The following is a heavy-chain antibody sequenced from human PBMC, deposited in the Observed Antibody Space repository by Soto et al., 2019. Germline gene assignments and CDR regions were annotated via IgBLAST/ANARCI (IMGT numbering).Heavy chain of an antibody. V-gene: IGHV3-30-3*01. CDR1: GFTFSSYA. CDR2: ISYDGNNK. CDR3: ARESAYSSSSPLEY. Sequence: QVQLVESGGGVVQPGRSLRLSCAASGFTFSSYALHWVRQAPGKGLEWVAYISYDGNNKYYADSVKGRFTISRDNAKNTLFVQLNILRFDDTAVYYCARESAYSSSSPLEYWGQGNMVTVSS. D-gene: IGHD6-13*01. J-gene: IGHJ4*02.